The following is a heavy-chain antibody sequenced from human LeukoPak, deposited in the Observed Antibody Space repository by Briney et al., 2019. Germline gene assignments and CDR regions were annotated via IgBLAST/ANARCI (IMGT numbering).Heavy chain of an antibody. CDR2: IFSDGIRK. CDR3: ARASGPIKKNRFDQ. J-gene: IGHJ4*02. Sequence: GMSLSLSCATSGFTFSTYGMEWVRQAPGKGLEWVAIIFSDGIRKYYADSVKGRFTTSRDISRSTLYLEMNSLSAEDTAVYYCARASGPIKKNRFDQWGQGTLVTVSS. V-gene: IGHV3-30*12. CDR1: GFTFSTYG. D-gene: IGHD1-26*01.